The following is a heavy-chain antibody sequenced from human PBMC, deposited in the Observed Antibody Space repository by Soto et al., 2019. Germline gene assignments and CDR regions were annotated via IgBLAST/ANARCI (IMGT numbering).Heavy chain of an antibody. D-gene: IGHD2-15*01. V-gene: IGHV3-66*01. CDR2: ISNRGDT. Sequence: WGPMRLSSTASGVIVRNTYVNWVRQATGKGLEWVSVISNRGDTHYADSVRGRFSLSRDISDNTLHLQMNNLRVEDTAVYYCAREPRYCRGGSCSITGDAYDIWGQGTMVTV. CDR3: AREPRYCRGGSCSITGDAYDI. CDR1: GVIVRNTY. J-gene: IGHJ3*02.